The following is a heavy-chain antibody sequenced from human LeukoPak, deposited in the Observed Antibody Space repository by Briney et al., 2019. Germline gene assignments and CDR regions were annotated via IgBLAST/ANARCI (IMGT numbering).Heavy chain of an antibody. CDR1: GGPFSGYY. CDR2: INHSGST. D-gene: IGHD2-15*01. V-gene: IGHV4-34*01. Sequence: SETLSLTCAVYGGPFSGYYWSWIRQPPGKGLEWIGEINHSGSTNYNPSLKSRVTISVDTYKNQFSLKLSSVTAADTAVYYCARGEMVVVVAASYYPYGKDVWGREPAVTVSS. CDR3: ARGEMVVVVAASYYPYGKDV. J-gene: IGHJ6*02.